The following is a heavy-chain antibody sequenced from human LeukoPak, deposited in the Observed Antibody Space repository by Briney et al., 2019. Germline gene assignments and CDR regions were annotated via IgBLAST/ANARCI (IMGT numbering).Heavy chain of an antibody. CDR3: ANNWQCDY. Sequence: SGGSLRLSCAASGFTVSSNYMSWVRQAPGKGLEWVSVMYDGGAAYYADSVKGRFTISRDNSKNTLYLQMNTLRPEDTAVCYCANNWQCDYWGQGTLVTVSS. CDR1: GFTVSSNY. CDR2: MYDGGAA. J-gene: IGHJ4*02. D-gene: IGHD1-20*01. V-gene: IGHV3-53*05.